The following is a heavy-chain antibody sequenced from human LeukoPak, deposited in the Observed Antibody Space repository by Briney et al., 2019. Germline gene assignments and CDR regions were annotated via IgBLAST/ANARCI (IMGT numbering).Heavy chain of an antibody. J-gene: IGHJ4*02. Sequence: PEGSLRLSCAASGFTFSSYAMSWVRQAPGKGLEWVSTLSGSGGNTYYADSVKGRVTISRDNSKNTLYLQMNSLRAEDTAVYHCAKGSYYYDSADYFDYWGQGTLVTVSS. CDR3: AKGSYYYDSADYFDY. CDR2: LSGSGGNT. V-gene: IGHV3-23*01. CDR1: GFTFSSYA. D-gene: IGHD3-22*01.